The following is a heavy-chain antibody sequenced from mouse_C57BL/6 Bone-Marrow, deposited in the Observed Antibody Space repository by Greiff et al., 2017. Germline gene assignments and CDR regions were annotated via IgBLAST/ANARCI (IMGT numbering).Heavy chain of an antibody. V-gene: IGHV1-82*01. CDR1: GYAFSSSW. J-gene: IGHJ3*01. CDR3: ARWGSGYFAY. D-gene: IGHD3-2*02. CDR2: IYPGDGDT. Sequence: QVQLQQSGPELVKPGASVKISCKASGYAFSSSWMNWVKQRPGKGLEWIGRIYPGDGDTNYNGKFKGKATLTADKSSSTAYMQLSSLTSEDSAVYFCARWGSGYFAYWGQGTLVTVSA.